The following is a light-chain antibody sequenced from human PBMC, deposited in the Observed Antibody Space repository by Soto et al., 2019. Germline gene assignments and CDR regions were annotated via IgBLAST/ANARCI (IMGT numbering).Light chain of an antibody. Sequence: DIRMIQSPPTLAASGGDRDTITCRASQSIGRFLALYQHQPGKAPKLLIYDASTLESGVPSRFSGTGSGTEFTFSITRLQREDFGTYYCQHCYMGWTFGQGTKVDIK. CDR3: QHCYMGWT. CDR1: QSIGRF. V-gene: IGKV1-5*01. CDR2: DAS. J-gene: IGKJ1*01.